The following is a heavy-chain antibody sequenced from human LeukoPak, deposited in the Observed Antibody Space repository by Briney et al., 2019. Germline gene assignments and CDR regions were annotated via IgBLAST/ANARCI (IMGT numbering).Heavy chain of an antibody. J-gene: IGHJ4*02. Sequence: GGSLRLSCAASGXTFSTHALSWVRQAPGKGLEWVSALSPSGGITYYADSVKGRFTIPRDNSKNTLYLQMNSLRAEDTAVYYCAKGVNYFVLEYWGQGTMVTISS. CDR2: LSPSGGIT. CDR1: GXTFSTHA. D-gene: IGHD3-10*02. V-gene: IGHV3-23*01. CDR3: AKGVNYFVLEY.